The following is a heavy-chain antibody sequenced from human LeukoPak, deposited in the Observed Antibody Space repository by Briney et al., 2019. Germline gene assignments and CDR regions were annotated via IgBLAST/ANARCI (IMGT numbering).Heavy chain of an antibody. CDR1: GFTFHDYA. D-gene: IGHD1-26*01. V-gene: IGHV3-9*01. Sequence: GGSLRHSRAASGFTFHDYAMHAVRPAPRQGLAWVLGISWHSGAIGYADSVKGRFTISRDNAKNSLYLQMSSLRPEDTALYYCAKSHSGSYYRPFDYWGQGTLVTVSS. J-gene: IGHJ4*02. CDR2: ISWHSGAI. CDR3: AKSHSGSYYRPFDY.